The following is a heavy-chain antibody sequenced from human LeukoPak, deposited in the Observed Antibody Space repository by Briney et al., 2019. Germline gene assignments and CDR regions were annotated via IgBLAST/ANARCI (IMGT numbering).Heavy chain of an antibody. CDR2: IYTSGST. Sequence: SETLSLTCTVSGGSISSYYWSWIRQPAGKGLEWIGRIYTSGSTNYNPSLKSRVTMSVDTSKNQFSLKLSSVTAADTAVYHCATVIGPGGWFDPWGQGTLVTVSS. CDR1: GGSISSYY. V-gene: IGHV4-4*07. J-gene: IGHJ5*02. CDR3: ATVIGPGGWFDP.